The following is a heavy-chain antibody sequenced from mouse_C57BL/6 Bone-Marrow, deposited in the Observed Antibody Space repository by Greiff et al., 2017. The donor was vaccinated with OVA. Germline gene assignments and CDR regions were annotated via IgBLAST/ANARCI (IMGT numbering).Heavy chain of an antibody. V-gene: IGHV14-4*01. D-gene: IGHD1-1*01. Sequence: EVQLQESGAELVRPGASVKLSCTASGFNIKDDYMHWVKQRPEQGLEWIGWIDPENGDTEYASKFQGKATITADTSSNTAYLQLSSLTSEDTAAYYCTTEVVATDYAMDYWGQGTSVTVSS. CDR3: TTEVVATDYAMDY. CDR1: GFNIKDDY. CDR2: IDPENGDT. J-gene: IGHJ4*01.